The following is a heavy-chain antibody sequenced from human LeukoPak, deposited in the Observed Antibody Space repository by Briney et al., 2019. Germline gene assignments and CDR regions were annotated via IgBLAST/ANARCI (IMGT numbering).Heavy chain of an antibody. J-gene: IGHJ2*01. CDR3: ARPGEEGAIWNSIHYWYFDL. D-gene: IGHD1-7*01. CDR1: GGSISSSSYY. V-gene: IGHV4-39*01. CDR2: IYYSGST. Sequence: SETLSLTCTDSGGSISSSSYYWGWIRQPPGKGLEWIGSIYYSGSTYYNPSLKSRVTISVDTSKNQFSLKLSSVTAADTAVYYYARPGEEGAIWNSIHYWYFDLWGRGTLVTVSS.